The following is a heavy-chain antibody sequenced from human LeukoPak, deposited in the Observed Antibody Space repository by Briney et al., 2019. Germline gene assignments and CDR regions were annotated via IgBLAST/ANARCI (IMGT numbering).Heavy chain of an antibody. CDR3: ASVDTAIRSGS. CDR1: GFTFSSYS. CDR2: ISSSSSYI. Sequence: GGSLRFSCAASGFTFSSYSMNWVRQAPGNGLEWVSSISSSSSYIYYADSVRGRFTISRDNAKNSLYLQMNSLRAEDTAVYYCASVDTAIRSGSWGQGTLVTVSS. J-gene: IGHJ5*02. V-gene: IGHV3-21*04. D-gene: IGHD5-18*01.